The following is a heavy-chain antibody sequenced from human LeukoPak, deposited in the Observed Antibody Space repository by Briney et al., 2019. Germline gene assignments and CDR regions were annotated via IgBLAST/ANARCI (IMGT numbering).Heavy chain of an antibody. J-gene: IGHJ4*02. D-gene: IGHD3-10*01. CDR3: ARRGFDF. CDR2: TNPSGSST. V-gene: IGHV1-46*01. Sequence: ASAKVPCKASGYTFTNYYMHWVRQAPGQGLEWMGITNPSGSSTTYAQKFQGRVTMTRDTSTSTVYMELSSLRSEDTAVYFCARRGFDFWGQGTLVAVSS. CDR1: GYTFTNYY.